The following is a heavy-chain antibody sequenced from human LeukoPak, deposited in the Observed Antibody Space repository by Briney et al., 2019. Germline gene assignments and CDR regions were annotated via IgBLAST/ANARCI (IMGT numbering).Heavy chain of an antibody. D-gene: IGHD6-13*01. Sequence: SETLSLTCAVYGGSFSGYYWSWIRQPPGKGLEWIGEINHSGSTNYNPSLKSRVTISVDTSKNQFSLKLSSVTAADTAVYYCARGYSSSWRPYYYYYGMDVWGQGTTVTVSS. CDR2: INHSGST. CDR3: ARGYSSSWRPYYYYYGMDV. J-gene: IGHJ6*02. CDR1: GGSFSGYY. V-gene: IGHV4-34*01.